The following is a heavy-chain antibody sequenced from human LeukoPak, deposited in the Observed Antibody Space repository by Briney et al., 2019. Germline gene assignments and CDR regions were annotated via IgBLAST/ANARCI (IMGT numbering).Heavy chain of an antibody. CDR1: GFTFSSSA. D-gene: IGHD6-19*01. CDR3: AKSGSGWYGYFQH. CDR2: ISNNGGYT. J-gene: IGHJ1*01. Sequence: GGSLRLSCAASGFTFSSSAMSWVRQAPGKGLEWVSAISNNGGYTYYADSVQGRFTISRDNSKSTLYLQMNSLRAEDTAVYYCAKSGSGWYGYFQHWGQGTLVTVSS. V-gene: IGHV3-23*01.